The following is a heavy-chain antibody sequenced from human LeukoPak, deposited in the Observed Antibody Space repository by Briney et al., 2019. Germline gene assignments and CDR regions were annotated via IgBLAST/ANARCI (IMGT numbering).Heavy chain of an antibody. CDR2: IIPIFGTA. D-gene: IGHD5-12*01. Sequence: ASVKVSCKASGGTFSSYAISWVRQAPGQGLEWMGGIIPIFGTANYAQKFQGRVTITADESTSTAYMKLSSLRSEDTAVYYCASAPPHRPRGPTGRYSGYQFDYWGQGTLVTVSS. J-gene: IGHJ4*02. CDR3: ASAPPHRPRGPTGRYSGYQFDY. CDR1: GGTFSSYA. V-gene: IGHV1-69*13.